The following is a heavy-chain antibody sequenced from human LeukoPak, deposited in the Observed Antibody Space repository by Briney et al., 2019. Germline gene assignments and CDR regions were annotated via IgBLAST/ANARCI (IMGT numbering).Heavy chain of an antibody. V-gene: IGHV4-59*01. Sequence: SETLSLTCTVSGGSISSYYWSWIRQPPGKGLEWIGYIYYSGSTNYNPSLKSRVTISVDTSKNQFSLKLSSVTAADTAVYYCARGTYSGSRRRGWFDPWGQGTLVTVSS. CDR2: IYYSGST. CDR3: ARGTYSGSRRRGWFDP. D-gene: IGHD1-26*01. J-gene: IGHJ5*02. CDR1: GGSISSYY.